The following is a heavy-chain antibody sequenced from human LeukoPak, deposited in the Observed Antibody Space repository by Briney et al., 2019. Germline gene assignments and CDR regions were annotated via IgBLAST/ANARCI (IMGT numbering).Heavy chain of an antibody. J-gene: IGHJ4*02. V-gene: IGHV3-23*01. CDR1: GFTFSTYA. CDR3: APSIAVAGVFDY. Sequence: GGSLRLSCAASGFTFSTYAMSWVRQAPGKGLEWVSTISATGGRTYYADSVKGLFTISRDNSKNTLHVQMNSLRADDTAVYYCAPSIAVAGVFDYWGQGTLVTVSS. CDR2: ISATGGRT. D-gene: IGHD6-13*01.